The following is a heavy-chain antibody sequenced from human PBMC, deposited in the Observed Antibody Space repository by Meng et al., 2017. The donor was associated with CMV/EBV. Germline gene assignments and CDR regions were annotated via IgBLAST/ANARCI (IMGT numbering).Heavy chain of an antibody. D-gene: IGHD3-9*01. V-gene: IGHV3-21*01. J-gene: IGHJ4*02. CDR3: ARDLNILTPFQSGLDS. Sequence: GGSLRLSCAASGFTFSSYSMNWVRQAPGKGLEWVSSISSSSSYIYYADSVKGRFTISRENAENSVYLQMDSLRVEDTAVYYCARDLNILTPFQSGLDSWGQGTLVTVSS. CDR1: GFTFSSYS. CDR2: ISSSSSYI.